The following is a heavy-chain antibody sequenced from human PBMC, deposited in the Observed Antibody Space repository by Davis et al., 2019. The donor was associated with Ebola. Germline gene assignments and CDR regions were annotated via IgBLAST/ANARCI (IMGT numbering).Heavy chain of an antibody. CDR3: AKSLSSGGHDY. CDR2: VRFDGTNK. J-gene: IGHJ4*02. D-gene: IGHD6-25*01. Sequence: GGSLRLSCAASGFTFSNFGIHWVRQAPGKGLEWVSFVRFDGTNKYYSDSAKGRFTISRDNSKNTLYLQMNSLRAKDTDVYYCAKSLSSGGHDYWGQGTLVTVSS. V-gene: IGHV3-30*02. CDR1: GFTFSNFG.